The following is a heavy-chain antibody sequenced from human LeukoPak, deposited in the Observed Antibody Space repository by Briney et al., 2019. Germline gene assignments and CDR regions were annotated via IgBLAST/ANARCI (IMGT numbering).Heavy chain of an antibody. CDR2: ISGSGGST. V-gene: IGHV3-23*01. Sequence: ASVKVSCKASGYTFSSYAMSWVRQAPGKGLEWVSAISGSGGSTYYADSVKGRFTISRDNSKNTLYLQMNSLRAEDTAVYYCAKDWWFDPWGQGTLVTVSS. J-gene: IGHJ5*02. CDR1: GYTFSSYA. CDR3: AKDWWFDP.